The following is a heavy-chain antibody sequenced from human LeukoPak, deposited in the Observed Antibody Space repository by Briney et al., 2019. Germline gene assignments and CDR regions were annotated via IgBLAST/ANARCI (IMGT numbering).Heavy chain of an antibody. CDR3: ARGGYVSGWYYDY. CDR1: GFTFSSYS. Sequence: GGSLRLSCAASGFTFSSYSMNWVRQAPGKGLEWVSVIYSGGSTYYADSVKGRFTISRANSKNTLYLQMNSLRAEDTAVYYCARGGYVSGWYYDYWGQGTLVTVSS. J-gene: IGHJ4*02. V-gene: IGHV3-53*01. CDR2: IYSGGST. D-gene: IGHD6-19*01.